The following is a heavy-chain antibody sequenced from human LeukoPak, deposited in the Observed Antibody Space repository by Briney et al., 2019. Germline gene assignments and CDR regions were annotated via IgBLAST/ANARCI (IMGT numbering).Heavy chain of an antibody. J-gene: IGHJ5*02. CDR1: GGSISSXSYY. Sequence: SETLSLTCTVSGGSISSXSYYWGXIRQPPGKGLEWIGSIYYSGSTYYNPPLKSRVTISVDTSKNQFSLKLSSVTAADTAVYYCARQYASSGYYLTDWFDPWGQGTLVTVSS. CDR2: IYYSGST. D-gene: IGHD3-22*01. CDR3: ARQYASSGYYLTDWFDP. V-gene: IGHV4-39*01.